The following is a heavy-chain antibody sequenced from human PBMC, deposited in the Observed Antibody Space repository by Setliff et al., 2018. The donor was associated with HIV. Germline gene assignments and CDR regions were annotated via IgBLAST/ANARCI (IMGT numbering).Heavy chain of an antibody. CDR1: GGSIRSYY. D-gene: IGHD5-12*01. Sequence: SETLSLTCTVSGGSIRSYYWSWIRQSPGKGLKWIGEINHSGSTHYNPPLKSRATISVDTSKNQFSLRLNSVTAADTAVYYCARGATLLPGYSDRWEYFYMDVWGKGTTVTVSS. CDR2: INHSGST. J-gene: IGHJ6*03. CDR3: ARGATLLPGYSDRWEYFYMDV. V-gene: IGHV4-34*01.